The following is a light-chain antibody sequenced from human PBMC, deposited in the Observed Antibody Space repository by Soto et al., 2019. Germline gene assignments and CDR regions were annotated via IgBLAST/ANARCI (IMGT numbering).Light chain of an antibody. CDR2: DAS. CDR3: QQRSSWPWT. Sequence: IVLTQSPPTLSLSPGERATLSCRASQSVGSFLAWYQQKRGQAPRLLIYDASNWPTGIPARFSGSGSGTDFTLTISSLEPEDFTVYYCQQRSSWPWTFGQGTKVEIK. J-gene: IGKJ1*01. V-gene: IGKV3-11*01. CDR1: QSVGSF.